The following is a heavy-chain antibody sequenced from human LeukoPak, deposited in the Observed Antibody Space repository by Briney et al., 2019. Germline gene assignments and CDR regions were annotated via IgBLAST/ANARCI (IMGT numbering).Heavy chain of an antibody. V-gene: IGHV4-30-2*01. D-gene: IGHD6-19*01. CDR2: IYHSGST. Sequence: PSETLSLTCAVSGGSISSGGYSWSWIRQPPGKGLEWIGYIYHSGSTYYNPSLKSRVTISVDTSKNQFSLKLSSVTAADTAVYYCARDTLAVAGKYYYYGMDVWGQGTTVTVSS. J-gene: IGHJ6*02. CDR1: GGSISSGGYS. CDR3: ARDTLAVAGKYYYYGMDV.